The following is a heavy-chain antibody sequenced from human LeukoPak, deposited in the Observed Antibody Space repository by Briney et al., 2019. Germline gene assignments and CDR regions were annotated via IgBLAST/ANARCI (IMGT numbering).Heavy chain of an antibody. D-gene: IGHD1-26*01. CDR2: IYPGDSDT. CDR3: ATLRNSGFDY. CDR1: GYSFTNYW. V-gene: IGHV5-51*01. J-gene: IGHJ4*02. Sequence: GESLKISCKGSGYSFTNYWIGWVRQMPGKGLEWMGIIYPGDSDTRYSPSFQGQVTMSADKSIFTAYLQWNSLKASDTAMYYCATLRNSGFDYWGQGTLVTVSS.